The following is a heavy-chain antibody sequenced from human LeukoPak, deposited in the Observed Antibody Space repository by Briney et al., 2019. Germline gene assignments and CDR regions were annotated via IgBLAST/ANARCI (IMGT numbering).Heavy chain of an antibody. CDR1: GGSFSGYY. CDR3: ARAARIAAAGTPWFDP. J-gene: IGHJ5*02. Sequence: SETQSLTCAVYGGSFSGYYWSWIRQPPGKGLEWIGEINHSGSTNYNPSLKSRVTISVDTSKNQFSLKLSSVTAADTAVYYCARAARIAAAGTPWFDPWGQGTLVTVSS. CDR2: INHSGST. D-gene: IGHD6-13*01. V-gene: IGHV4-34*01.